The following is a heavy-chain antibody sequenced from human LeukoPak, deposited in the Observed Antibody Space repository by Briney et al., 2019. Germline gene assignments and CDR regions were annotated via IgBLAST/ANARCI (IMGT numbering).Heavy chain of an antibody. J-gene: IGHJ3*01. CDR3: ARHPFSDGFDF. CDR2: IFQTGHS. Sequence: SETLSLTCTVSGGSISTFYWSWLRQPPGRGLEWIGYIFQTGHSNYNPSLKGRVTISVDTSKNQLSLKLYSVTVADTAIYYCARHPFSDGFDFWGQGTMVTVSS. CDR1: GGSISTFY. V-gene: IGHV4-59*08.